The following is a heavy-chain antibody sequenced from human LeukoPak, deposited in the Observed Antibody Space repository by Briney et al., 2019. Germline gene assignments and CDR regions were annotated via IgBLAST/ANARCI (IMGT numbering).Heavy chain of an antibody. CDR2: IYHSGST. CDR1: GGSISSGGYS. J-gene: IGHJ3*02. CDR3: ARVDGSSMDAFDI. D-gene: IGHD6-25*01. Sequence: SETLSLTCAVSGGSISSGGYSWSWIRQPPGKGLEWIGYIYHSGSTYYNPSLKSRVTISVDRSKNQFSLKLSSVTAADTAVYYCARVDGSSMDAFDIWGQGTMVTVSS. V-gene: IGHV4-30-2*01.